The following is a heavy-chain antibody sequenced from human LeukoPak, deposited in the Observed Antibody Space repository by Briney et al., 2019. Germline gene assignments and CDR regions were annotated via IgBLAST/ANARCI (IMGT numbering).Heavy chain of an antibody. D-gene: IGHD6-13*01. Sequence: PGGSLRLSCAASGFTFSSYGMHWVRQAPGKGLEWVAVISYDGSNKYYADSVKGRFTISRDNSKNTLYLQMNSLRAEDTAVYYCAKPVGKHSSSWYSLGYWGQGTLVTVSS. V-gene: IGHV3-30*18. CDR1: GFTFSSYG. CDR3: AKPVGKHSSSWYSLGY. J-gene: IGHJ4*02. CDR2: ISYDGSNK.